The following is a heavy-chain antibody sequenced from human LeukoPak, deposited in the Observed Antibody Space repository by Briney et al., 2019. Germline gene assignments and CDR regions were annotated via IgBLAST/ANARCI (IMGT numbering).Heavy chain of an antibody. D-gene: IGHD3-22*01. CDR2: ISYDGSNK. Sequence: GGSLRLSCAASGFTFSSYSMNWVRQAPGKGLEWVAVISYDGSNKYYADSVKGRFTISRDNSKNTLYLQMNSLRAEDTAVYYCARDIDYYDSSGPSDYWGQGTLVTVSS. CDR1: GFTFSSYS. V-gene: IGHV3-30*03. J-gene: IGHJ4*02. CDR3: ARDIDYYDSSGPSDY.